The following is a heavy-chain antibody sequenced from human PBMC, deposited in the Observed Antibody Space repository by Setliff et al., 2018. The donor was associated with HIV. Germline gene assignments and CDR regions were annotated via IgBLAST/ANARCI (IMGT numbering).Heavy chain of an antibody. CDR1: GLTFNRYW. J-gene: IGHJ6*03. Sequence: PGGSLRLSCVASGLTFNRYWMSWVRQPPGKRLEWIGSIYYSGSTYYNPSLKSRVTISVDTSKNQFSLKMSSVTAADTAVYYCARGRHCMDGRCYPHYYYYYHYMDVWGKGTTVTVSS. CDR2: IYYSGST. CDR3: ARGRHCMDGRCYPHYYYYYHYMDV. V-gene: IGHV4-59*05. D-gene: IGHD2-15*01.